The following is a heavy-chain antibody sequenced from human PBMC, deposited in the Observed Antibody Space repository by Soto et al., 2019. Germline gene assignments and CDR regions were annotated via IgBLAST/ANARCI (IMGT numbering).Heavy chain of an antibody. CDR2: IYYSGST. J-gene: IGHJ6*03. CDR3: ARETQFRITGTNTTYYYYYMDV. Sequence: PSETLSLTCTVSGGSISSSSYYWSWIRQPPGKGLEWIGYIYYSGSTNYNPSLKSRVTISVDTSKNQFSLKLSSVTAADTAVYYCARETQFRITGTNTTYYYYYMDVWGKGTTVTVSS. CDR1: GGSISSSSYY. D-gene: IGHD1-20*01. V-gene: IGHV4-61*01.